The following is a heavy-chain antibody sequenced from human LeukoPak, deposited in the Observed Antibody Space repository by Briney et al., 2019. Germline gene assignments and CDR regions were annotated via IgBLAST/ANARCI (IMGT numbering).Heavy chain of an antibody. CDR1: GYTFINHD. D-gene: IGHD3-16*02. CDR2: MNSNSGNT. V-gene: IGHV1-8*03. J-gene: IGHJ6*03. Sequence: ASVKVSCKGYGYTFINHDIDWVRQAAGQGLEWMGWMNSNSGNTGYAQKFQGRVTFTRDTSISTAYMELYSLTSDDTAVYYCARESSSYPFYMDVWGKGTTVTVSS. CDR3: ARESSSYPFYMDV.